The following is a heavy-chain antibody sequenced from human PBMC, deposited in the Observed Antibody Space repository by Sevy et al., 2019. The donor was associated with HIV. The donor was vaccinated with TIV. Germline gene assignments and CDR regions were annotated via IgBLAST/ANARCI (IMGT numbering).Heavy chain of an antibody. CDR2: ISYDGSNK. V-gene: IGHV3-30*18. CDR1: GFTFSSYG. CDR3: AKGAGLFEYSSAFDY. J-gene: IGHJ4*02. D-gene: IGHD6-6*01. Sequence: GGSLRLSCAASGFTFSSYGMHWVRQAPGKGLEWVAVISYDGSNKYYADSVKGRFTISRDNSKNTLYLQMNSLRAEDTAVYYCAKGAGLFEYSSAFDYWGQGTLVTVSS.